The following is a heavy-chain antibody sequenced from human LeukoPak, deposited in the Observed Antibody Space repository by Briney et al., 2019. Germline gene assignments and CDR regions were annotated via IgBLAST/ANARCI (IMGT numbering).Heavy chain of an antibody. CDR2: IIPIFGTA. J-gene: IGHJ4*02. Sequence: GASVKVSCKASGGTFSSYAISWARQAPGQGLEWMGGIIPIFGTANYAQKFQGRVTITTDESTSTAYMELSSLRSEDTAVYYCARGDSVAGTVSFDYWGQGTLVTVSS. D-gene: IGHD6-19*01. V-gene: IGHV1-69*05. CDR1: GGTFSSYA. CDR3: ARGDSVAGTVSFDY.